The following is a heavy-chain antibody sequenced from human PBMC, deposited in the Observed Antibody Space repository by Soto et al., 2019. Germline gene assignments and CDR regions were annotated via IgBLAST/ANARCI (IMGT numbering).Heavy chain of an antibody. J-gene: IGHJ6*02. CDR2: ISNSASTT. CDR1: GFIFSDYY. CDR3: ARDRSVGGGMDV. D-gene: IGHD6-19*01. V-gene: IGHV3-11*01. Sequence: QVQLVESGGGLVKPGGSLRLSCAASGFIFSDYYMSWIRQAPGKRLEWVSYISNSASTTYYADSVKGRFTISRDNAKNSLYLQMNSLRAEDTAVYYCARDRSVGGGMDVWGQGTTVTVSS.